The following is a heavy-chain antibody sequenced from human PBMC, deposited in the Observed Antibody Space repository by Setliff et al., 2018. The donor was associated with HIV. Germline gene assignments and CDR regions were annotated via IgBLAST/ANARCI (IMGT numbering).Heavy chain of an antibody. CDR3: ARASYYYDSSGWVDY. V-gene: IGHV3-21*05. D-gene: IGHD3-22*01. Sequence: PGGSLRLSCAASGFTFSSYSMNWVRQAPGKGLEWVSYISSSSSYTNYADSVKGRFTISRDNAKNSLYLQMNSLRAEDTAVCYCARASYYYDSSGWVDYWGQGTLVTVSS. J-gene: IGHJ4*02. CDR2: ISSSSSYT. CDR1: GFTFSSYS.